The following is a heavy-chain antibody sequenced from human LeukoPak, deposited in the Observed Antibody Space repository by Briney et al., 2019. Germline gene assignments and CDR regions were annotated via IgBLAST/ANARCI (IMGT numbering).Heavy chain of an antibody. Sequence: PSETLSLTYTVSDDSISSGAYYWTWIRQPPGKGLEWIGYISHSGSTYYNPSLKSRVTISVDKSKNQFSLKLSSVTAADTAVYYCARDPRLRLGELSDAFDIWGQGTMVTVSS. CDR1: DDSISSGAYY. V-gene: IGHV4-30-2*01. D-gene: IGHD3-16*02. J-gene: IGHJ3*02. CDR3: ARDPRLRLGELSDAFDI. CDR2: ISHSGST.